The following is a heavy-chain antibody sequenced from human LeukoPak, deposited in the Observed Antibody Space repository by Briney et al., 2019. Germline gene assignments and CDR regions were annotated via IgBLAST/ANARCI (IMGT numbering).Heavy chain of an antibody. V-gene: IGHV3-23*01. CDR2: ISGSGGST. CDR1: GFTFSSYA. D-gene: IGHD3-22*01. J-gene: IGHJ3*02. Sequence: GGSLRLSCVASGFTFSSYAMSWVRQAPGKGLEWVSGISGSGGSTYYADSVKGRFTISRDNSKNTLYLQMNSLRAEDTAVYYCAKVRSITMIVVVRLAFDIWGQGTMVTVSS. CDR3: AKVRSITMIVVVRLAFDI.